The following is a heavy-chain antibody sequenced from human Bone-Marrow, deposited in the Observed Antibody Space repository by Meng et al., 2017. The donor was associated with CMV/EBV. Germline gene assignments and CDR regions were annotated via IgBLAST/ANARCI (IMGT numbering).Heavy chain of an antibody. V-gene: IGHV1-69*01. Sequence: SCKASGGNFSRDAISWVRQAAGQGLEWMGGILTSLGKTNYAQKFQGRDTITADESTNTAYMELSSLRSEDTAVYFCARLPTVTTSGYWGQGTLVTVSS. D-gene: IGHD4-17*01. CDR1: GGNFSRDA. CDR2: ILTSLGKT. J-gene: IGHJ4*02. CDR3: ARLPTVTTSGY.